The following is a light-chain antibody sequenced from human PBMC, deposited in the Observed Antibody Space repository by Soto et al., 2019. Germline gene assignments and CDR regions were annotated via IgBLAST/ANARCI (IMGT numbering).Light chain of an antibody. Sequence: IQMTHSPASLSASIGDQVTITCRASQDILKYVNWYQQKSGQAPKILIFETSSLERRVPTRFKGSGYGTSVSLTIDSLQPDDFATYFCQQSYNAPYTFGQGT. CDR1: QDILKY. CDR3: QQSYNAPYT. J-gene: IGKJ2*01. V-gene: IGKV1-39*01. CDR2: ETS.